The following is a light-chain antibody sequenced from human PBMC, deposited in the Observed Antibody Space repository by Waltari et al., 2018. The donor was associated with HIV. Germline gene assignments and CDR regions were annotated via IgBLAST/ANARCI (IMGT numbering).Light chain of an antibody. V-gene: IGKV2D-29*02. J-gene: IGKJ1*01. CDR2: EAS. CDR3: VQSINFWT. Sequence: DLVVTQTPLFLSVTAGHPASIPCRCLQSLLYTEGKTYLYWYLQKAGQFPQLLIYEASNRFSGVPDRFSGSGSGTDFTLNISRVEAEDVGVYYCVQSINFWTFGQGTRVEMK. CDR1: QSLLYTEGKTY.